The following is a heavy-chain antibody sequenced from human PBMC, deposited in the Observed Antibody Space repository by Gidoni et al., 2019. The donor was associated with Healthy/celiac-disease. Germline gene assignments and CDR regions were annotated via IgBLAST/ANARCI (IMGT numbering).Heavy chain of an antibody. CDR2: IDWDDDK. CDR1: GFSLSTSGMC. V-gene: IGHV2-70*01. J-gene: IGHJ6*02. D-gene: IGHD3-10*01. CDR3: ARTGRDSMVRGVIAYYYYGMDV. Sequence: QVTLRESGPALVKPTQTLTLTCTFSGFSLSTSGMCVSWIRQPPGKALEWLALIDWDDDKYYSTSLKTRLTISKDTSKNQVVLTMTNMDPVDTATYYCARTGRDSMVRGVIAYYYYGMDVWGQGTTVTVSS.